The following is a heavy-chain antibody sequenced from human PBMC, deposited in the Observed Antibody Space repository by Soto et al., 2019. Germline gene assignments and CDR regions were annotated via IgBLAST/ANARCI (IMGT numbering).Heavy chain of an antibody. CDR1: GGSFSGYY. Sequence: QVQLQQWGAGLLKPSETMSLTSAVYGGSFSGYYWSWIRQPPGKGLEWLGEINHSGSTNYNPSLKNRVTISVDTSKNQFSLKLSSVTAADTAVYYCARGYSGSPIDYWGQGTLVTVSS. CDR3: ARGYSGSPIDY. D-gene: IGHD1-26*01. CDR2: INHSGST. V-gene: IGHV4-34*01. J-gene: IGHJ4*02.